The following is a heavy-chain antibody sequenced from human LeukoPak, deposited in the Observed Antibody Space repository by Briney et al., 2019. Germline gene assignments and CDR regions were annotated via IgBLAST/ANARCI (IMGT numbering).Heavy chain of an antibody. CDR3: AKGVDPFSSSWFDY. J-gene: IGHJ4*02. CDR1: GFTFSSYA. CDR2: IIGSGGST. D-gene: IGHD6-13*01. V-gene: IGHV3-23*01. Sequence: GGSLRLSCAASGFTFSSYAMSWVRQPPGKGLEWVSAIIGSGGSTYYAASVNGRFTISRDNSKNTPYLQMNSLRAEDTAVYYCAKGVDPFSSSWFDYWGQGTLVTVSS.